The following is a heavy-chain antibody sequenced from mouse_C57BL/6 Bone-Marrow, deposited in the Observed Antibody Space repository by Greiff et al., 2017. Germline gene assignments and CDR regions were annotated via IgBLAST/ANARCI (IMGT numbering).Heavy chain of an antibody. V-gene: IGHV1-26*01. CDR2: INPNNGGT. CDR1: GYTFTDYY. CDR3: ARWGGNFFFDY. D-gene: IGHD2-1*01. J-gene: IGHJ2*01. Sequence: EVKLQQSGPELVKPGASVKISCKASGYTFTDYYMNWVKQSHGKSLEWIGDINPNNGGTSYNQKFKGKATLTVDKSSSTAYMELRSLTSEDSAVYYCARWGGNFFFDYWGQGTTLTVSS.